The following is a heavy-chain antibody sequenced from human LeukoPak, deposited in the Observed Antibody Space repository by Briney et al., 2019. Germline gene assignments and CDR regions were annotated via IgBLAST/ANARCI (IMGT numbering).Heavy chain of an antibody. J-gene: IGHJ5*02. CDR2: ISSSSPI. V-gene: IGHV3-69-1*02. D-gene: IGHD2-15*01. Sequence: GGSLRLSCAATGFTISDSCMNWVPQAPGKGLEWVSSISSSSPIYYADSVKGRFTISRDNAKNSLYLQMNSLRAEDTAVYYCARHPDMWWFDPWGQGTLVTVSS. CDR1: GFTISDSC. CDR3: ARHPDMWWFDP.